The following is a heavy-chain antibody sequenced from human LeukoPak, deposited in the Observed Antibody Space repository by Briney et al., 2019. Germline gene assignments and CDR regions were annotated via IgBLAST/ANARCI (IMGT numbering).Heavy chain of an antibody. CDR2: ISASGAVP. V-gene: IGHV3-11*04. Sequence: GGSLRLSCAASGFRFDSFYMGWTRQVPGKGLDYIALISASGAVPYYAESVKGRFTISRDNAKNSVSLQMNSLSADDTAIYYCARSLIAASEDYWGQGTQVTVSS. J-gene: IGHJ4*02. CDR3: ARSLIAASEDY. D-gene: IGHD6-6*01. CDR1: GFRFDSFY.